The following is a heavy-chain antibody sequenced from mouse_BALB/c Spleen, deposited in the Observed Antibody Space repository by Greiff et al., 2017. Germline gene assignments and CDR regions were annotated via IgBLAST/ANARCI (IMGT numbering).Heavy chain of an antibody. CDR1: GYAFTNYL. V-gene: IGHV1-54*01. D-gene: IGHD1-1*01. CDR2: INPGSGGT. Sequence: QVQLQQSGAELVRPGTSVKVSCKASGYAFTNYLIEWVKQRPGQGLEWIGVINPGSGGTNYNEKFKGKATLTADKSSSTAYMQLSSLTSDDSAVYFCAKDYGSSFYAMDYWGQGTSVTVSS. J-gene: IGHJ4*01. CDR3: AKDYGSSFYAMDY.